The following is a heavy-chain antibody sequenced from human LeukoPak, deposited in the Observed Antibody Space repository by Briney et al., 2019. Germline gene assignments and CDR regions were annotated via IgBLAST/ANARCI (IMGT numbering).Heavy chain of an antibody. J-gene: IGHJ4*02. Sequence: PSETLSLTCTVSGVSISSSNSYWGWIRQPPGKGLEWIGRIYTSGSTNYNPSLKSRVTMSVDTSKNQFSLKLSSVTAADTAVYYCARDHGDGYYWGQGTLVTVSS. CDR3: ARDHGDGYY. D-gene: IGHD4-17*01. CDR2: IYTSGST. V-gene: IGHV4-39*07. CDR1: GVSISSSNSY.